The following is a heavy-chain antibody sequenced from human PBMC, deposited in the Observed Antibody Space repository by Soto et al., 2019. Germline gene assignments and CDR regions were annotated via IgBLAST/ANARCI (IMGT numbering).Heavy chain of an antibody. CDR2: ISFGGGST. Sequence: GGSLRLSCAASGFTFGSYAMTWVRQAPGKGLEWASAISFGGGSTYYADSVKGRFTISRDNSKNTLYLQMTSLRAEDTAIYYCATDSFRSGIAVAGNYWGQGTLVTVSS. CDR1: GFTFGSYA. V-gene: IGHV3-23*01. J-gene: IGHJ4*02. CDR3: ATDSFRSGIAVAGNY. D-gene: IGHD6-19*01.